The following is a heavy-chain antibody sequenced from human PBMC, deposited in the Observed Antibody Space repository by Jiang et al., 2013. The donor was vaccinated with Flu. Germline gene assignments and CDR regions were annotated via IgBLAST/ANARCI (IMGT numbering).Heavy chain of an antibody. CDR3: ARGRENYDFWSGFDINNWFDP. Sequence: IRQPPREGNVEWIGYNLLQWEHQLQPLPPTSRVTISVDTSKNQFSLKLSSVTAADTAVYYCARGRENYDFWSGFDINNWFDPWGQGTLVTVSS. V-gene: IGHV4-59*01. J-gene: IGHJ5*02. CDR2: NLLQWEH. D-gene: IGHD3-3*01.